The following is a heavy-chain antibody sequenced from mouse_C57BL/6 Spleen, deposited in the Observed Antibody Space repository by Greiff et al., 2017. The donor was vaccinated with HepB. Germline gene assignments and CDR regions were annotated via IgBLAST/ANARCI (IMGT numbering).Heavy chain of an antibody. CDR1: GFTFSDYY. J-gene: IGHJ2*01. CDR2: ISNGGGST. V-gene: IGHV5-12*01. Sequence: EVKLEESGGGLVQPGGSLKLSCAASGFTFSDYYMYWVRQTPEKRLEWVAYISNGGGSTYYPDTVKGRFTISRDNAKNTLYLQMSRLKSEDTAMYYCARRGYDYLFDYWGQGTTLTVSS. D-gene: IGHD2-4*01. CDR3: ARRGYDYLFDY.